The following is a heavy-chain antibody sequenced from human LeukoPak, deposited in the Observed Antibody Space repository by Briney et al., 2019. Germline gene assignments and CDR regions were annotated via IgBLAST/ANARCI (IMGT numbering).Heavy chain of an antibody. CDR3: ARSFSSGFIDS. CDR2: IYYSGST. J-gene: IGHJ4*02. Sequence: SSETLSLTCTVSGGSISSYYWSWIRQPPGKGLEWIGYIYYSGSTNYNPSLKSRVTISVDTSKNQFSLKLRSVTAADTAVYYCARSFSSGFIDSWGQGTLVTVSS. D-gene: IGHD6-19*01. V-gene: IGHV4-59*01. CDR1: GGSISSYY.